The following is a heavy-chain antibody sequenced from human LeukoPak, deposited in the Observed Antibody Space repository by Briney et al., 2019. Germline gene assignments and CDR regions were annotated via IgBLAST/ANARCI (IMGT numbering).Heavy chain of an antibody. CDR2: INGRGGST. Sequence: GGSLRLSCAASGFTFSNYAMSWVRQAPGKGLEWVSSINGRGGSTYYADSVKGRFTISRDNSKNTLYLQMNSLRAEDTAVYYCAELGITMIGGVWGKGTTVTISS. CDR1: GFTFSNYA. V-gene: IGHV3-23*01. CDR3: AELGITMIGGV. J-gene: IGHJ6*04. D-gene: IGHD3-10*02.